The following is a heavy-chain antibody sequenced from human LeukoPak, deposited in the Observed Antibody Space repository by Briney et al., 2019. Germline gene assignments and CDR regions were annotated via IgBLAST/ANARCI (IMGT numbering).Heavy chain of an antibody. CDR2: ISYDGSNI. CDR1: GFTFNNYG. CDR3: AKGPLRGTAAAIDY. V-gene: IGHV3-30*18. J-gene: IGHJ4*02. D-gene: IGHD2-2*01. Sequence: GGSLRLSCAASGFTFNNYGMHWVRQAPGKGLEWVAVISYDGSNIHYPDSVKGRFTISRDISADTLWLQMDSLRTEDTAVYYCAKGPLRGTAAAIDYWGQGTLVTVSS.